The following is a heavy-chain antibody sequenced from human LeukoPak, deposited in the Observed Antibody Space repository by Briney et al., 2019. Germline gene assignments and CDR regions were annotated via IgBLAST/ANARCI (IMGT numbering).Heavy chain of an antibody. CDR3: ARVKTAMVDDAFDI. J-gene: IGHJ3*02. CDR1: GCTVSSNY. D-gene: IGHD5-18*01. V-gene: IGHV3-53*01. CDR2: IYSGGST. Sequence: TGGSLRLSCAASGCTVSSNYMSWVRQAPGKGLEWVSVIYSGGSTYYADSVKGRFTISRDNSKNTLYLQMNSLRAEDTAVYYCARVKTAMVDDAFDIWGQGTMVTVSS.